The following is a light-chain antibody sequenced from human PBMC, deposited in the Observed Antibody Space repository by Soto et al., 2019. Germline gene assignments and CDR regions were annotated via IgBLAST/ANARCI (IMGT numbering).Light chain of an antibody. CDR3: QQSYSTSWT. CDR1: QRISGY. J-gene: IGKJ1*01. Sequence: DIQMTQSPSSLSASVGDRVTITCRASQRISGYLNWYQQKPGKAPKLLIYAASSLQSGVPSRFSGSGSGTDFTLTISSLQPEDFATYYCQQSYSTSWTFGQGTKVEIK. CDR2: AAS. V-gene: IGKV1-39*01.